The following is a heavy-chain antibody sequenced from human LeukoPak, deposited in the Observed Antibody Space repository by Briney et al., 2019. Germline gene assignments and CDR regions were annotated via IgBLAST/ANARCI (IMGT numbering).Heavy chain of an antibody. V-gene: IGHV3-7*01. CDR2: LHADGNEK. Sequence: HTGGSLRLSCAAYGFSLSGYWMSWVRQAPGKGLEWVARLHADGNEKYFMHSVKGRFTVSRDNAKNSLYLQMNSLRVEDTAVYYCARGGYSFDYLGQGTLVTVSS. J-gene: IGHJ4*02. CDR1: GFSLSGYW. D-gene: IGHD5-12*01. CDR3: ARGGYSFDY.